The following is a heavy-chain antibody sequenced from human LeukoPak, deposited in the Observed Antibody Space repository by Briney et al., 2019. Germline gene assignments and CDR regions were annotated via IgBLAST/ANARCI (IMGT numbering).Heavy chain of an antibody. CDR3: AHRDLYCSSASCYSADAFDL. D-gene: IGHD2-2*02. Sequence: ESGPTLVKPTETLTLTCTFSGFSLRTSGVGVGWFRQPPGKALEWLALIYWDDVKRYSPSLKSRLTITKDTSKNQVVLTMTNMDPVDTATYHCAHRDLYCSSASCYSADAFDLWGQGTMVTVSS. V-gene: IGHV2-5*02. CDR2: IYWDDVK. J-gene: IGHJ3*01. CDR1: GFSLRTSGVG.